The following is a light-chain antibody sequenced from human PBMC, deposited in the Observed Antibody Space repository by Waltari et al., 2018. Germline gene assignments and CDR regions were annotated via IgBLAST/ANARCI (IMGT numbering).Light chain of an antibody. CDR2: VNSDGSH. V-gene: IGLV4-69*01. J-gene: IGLJ3*02. CDR3: QTGGHGSWV. CDR1: RGHSSNI. Sequence: QLVLTQSPSASASLGASARLTCTLDRGHSSNIIAWLHPRPEKGPRYLMRVNSDGSHNKGDEIPDRFSGSSSGAERYLTISSVQSGDEGVYYCQTGGHGSWVFGGGTHLTVL.